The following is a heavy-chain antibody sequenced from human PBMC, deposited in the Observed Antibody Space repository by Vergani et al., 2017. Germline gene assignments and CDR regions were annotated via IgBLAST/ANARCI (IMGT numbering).Heavy chain of an antibody. V-gene: IGHV4-38-2*01. J-gene: IGHJ5*02. CDR2: IYHTGSA. D-gene: IGHD3-10*01. CDR3: VRTVALWFGETKGGGWFDP. Sequence: QVQLLESGPGLLKPSETLSLTCSVSGYSITSGYYWGWIRQPPGRGLEWIGSIYHTGSAYYNPSLKSRVTVSVDTSMNQVSLKPNSVTAADTAVYYCVRTVALWFGETKGGGWFDPWGQGTLVTVTS. CDR1: GYSITSGYY.